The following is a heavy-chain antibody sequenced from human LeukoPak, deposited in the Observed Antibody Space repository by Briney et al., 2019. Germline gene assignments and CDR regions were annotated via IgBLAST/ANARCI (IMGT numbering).Heavy chain of an antibody. Sequence: PSETLSLTCSVSGGSISSYYWTWIRQPPGKGLEWIGYIYSSGITNYNPSLKSRVTMSVDTSKNQFSLKLSSVTAADTAVYYCARGGNAFDIWGQGTMVTVSS. CDR1: GGSISSYY. CDR2: IYSSGIT. CDR3: ARGGNAFDI. J-gene: IGHJ3*02. V-gene: IGHV4-59*08. D-gene: IGHD1-26*01.